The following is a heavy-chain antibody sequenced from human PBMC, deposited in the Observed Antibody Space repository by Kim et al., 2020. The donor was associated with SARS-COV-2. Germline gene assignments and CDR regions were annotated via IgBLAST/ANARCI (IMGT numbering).Heavy chain of an antibody. CDR2: INNDGSGT. CDR1: GFTFSSYW. CDR3: VRGSGNYGYGMGV. Sequence: GGSLRLSCAASGFTFSSYWMHWVRQAPGKGLVWVSRINNDGSGTSYADSVKGRFTISRDNAKNTLYLQMNSLRVEDTAVYYCVRGSGNYGYGMGVWGQGTTGTVS. J-gene: IGHJ6*02. V-gene: IGHV3-74*01. D-gene: IGHD3-3*01.